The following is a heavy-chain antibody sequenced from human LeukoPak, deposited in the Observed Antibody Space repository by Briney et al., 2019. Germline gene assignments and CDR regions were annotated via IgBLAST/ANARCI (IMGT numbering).Heavy chain of an antibody. Sequence: PSETLSLTCTVSGGSISSYYWSWIRQPPGKGLEWIGYIYYSGSTNYNPSLKSRVTIPVDTSKNQFSLKLSSVTAADTAVYYCARVNWYRFDYWGQGTLVTVSS. D-gene: IGHD1-20*01. J-gene: IGHJ4*02. CDR2: IYYSGST. CDR3: ARVNWYRFDY. CDR1: GGSISSYY. V-gene: IGHV4-59*01.